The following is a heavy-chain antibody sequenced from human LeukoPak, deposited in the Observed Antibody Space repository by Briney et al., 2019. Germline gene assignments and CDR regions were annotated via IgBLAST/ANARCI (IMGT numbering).Heavy chain of an antibody. CDR2: IYTSGST. CDR1: GGSISSYY. Sequence: SETLSLTCTVSGGSISSYYWSWIRQPAGKGLEWIGCIYTSGSTNYNPSLKSRVTMSVDTSKNQFSLKLSSVTAADTAVYYCASSPAVWFGELGRGFDYWGQGTLVTVSS. V-gene: IGHV4-4*07. CDR3: ASSPAVWFGELGRGFDY. D-gene: IGHD3-10*01. J-gene: IGHJ4*02.